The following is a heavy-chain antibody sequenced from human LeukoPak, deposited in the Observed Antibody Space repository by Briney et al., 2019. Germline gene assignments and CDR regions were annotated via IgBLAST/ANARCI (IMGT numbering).Heavy chain of an antibody. CDR2: IYTSGST. V-gene: IGHV4-61*02. CDR3: ARHPGYYYYYMDV. Sequence: SQTLSLTCTVSGGSISSGSYYWSWIRQPAGKGLEWIGRIYTSGSTNYNPSLKSRVTISVDTSKNQFSLKLSSVTAADTAVYYCARHPGYYYYYMDVWGKGTTVTISS. J-gene: IGHJ6*03. CDR1: GGSISSGSYY.